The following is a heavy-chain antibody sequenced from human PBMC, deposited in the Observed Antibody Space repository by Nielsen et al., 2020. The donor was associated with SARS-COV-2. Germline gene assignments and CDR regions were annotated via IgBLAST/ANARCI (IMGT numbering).Heavy chain of an antibody. CDR1: GYSFTSYW. V-gene: IGHV5-51*01. Sequence: KVSCKGSGYSFTSYWIGWVRQMPGKGLEWMGIIYPGDSDTRYSPSFQGQVTISADKSISTAYLQWSSLKASDTAMYYCARGMALGITMRFLDVWGKGTTVTVSS. D-gene: IGHD3-22*01. J-gene: IGHJ6*04. CDR3: ARGMALGITMRFLDV. CDR2: IYPGDSDT.